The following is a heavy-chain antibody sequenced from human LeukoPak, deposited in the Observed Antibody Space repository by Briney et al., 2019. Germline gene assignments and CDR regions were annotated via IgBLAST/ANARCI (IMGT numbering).Heavy chain of an antibody. D-gene: IGHD5-18*01. CDR2: ISWNSGSI. CDR3: AKDRTPEGYGYVGIDY. J-gene: IGHJ4*02. V-gene: IGHV3-9*01. CDR1: GFTFDDYA. Sequence: GGSLRLSCAASGFTFDDYAMHWVRQAPGKGLEWVSGISWNSGSIGYADSVKGRFTISRDNAKNSLYLQMNSLRAEDTALYYCAKDRTPEGYGYVGIDYWGQGTLVTVSS.